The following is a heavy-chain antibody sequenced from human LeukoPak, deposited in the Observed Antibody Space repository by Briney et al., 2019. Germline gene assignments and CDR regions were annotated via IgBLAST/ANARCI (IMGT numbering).Heavy chain of an antibody. D-gene: IGHD4-17*01. Sequence: SETLSLTXTVSGGSISSYYWSWIRQPAGKGLEWIGRIYTSGSTNYNPSLKSRVTMSVDTSKNQFSLKLSSVTAADTAVYYCARGYGDYGGNWFDPWGQGTLVTVSS. CDR2: IYTSGST. CDR1: GGSISSYY. CDR3: ARGYGDYGGNWFDP. V-gene: IGHV4-4*07. J-gene: IGHJ5*02.